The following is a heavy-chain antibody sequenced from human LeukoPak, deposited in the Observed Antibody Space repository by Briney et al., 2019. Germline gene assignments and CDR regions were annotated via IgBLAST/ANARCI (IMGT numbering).Heavy chain of an antibody. J-gene: IGHJ3*02. CDR1: GFTFSSYW. CDR3: VRWQDI. Sequence: VGSLRLSCAASGFTFSSYWMHWVRQAPEKGRVWVSRIKTDGSYASYAESVKSRFTVSRDNAKNTLYLRMNSLRAEETAVYYCVRWQDIWGQGTMVTVSS. CDR2: IKTDGSYA. V-gene: IGHV3-74*01.